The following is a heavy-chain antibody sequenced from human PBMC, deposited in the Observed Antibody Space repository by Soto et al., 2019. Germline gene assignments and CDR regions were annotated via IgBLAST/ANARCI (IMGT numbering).Heavy chain of an antibody. D-gene: IGHD3-10*01. V-gene: IGHV4-31*03. CDR1: GASLIGGPYC. CDR3: ARLVYDTRLNYMYFDF. J-gene: IGHJ4*02. CDR2: IFHDGTA. Sequence: SETLSLTCTVSGASLIGGPYCCICIRHHAWMGLEYIGEIFHDGTANYYPSFERRVAISVATSKNQFSLKLTSVTAADTGIYFCARLVYDTRLNYMYFDFWGQGTLVTVSS.